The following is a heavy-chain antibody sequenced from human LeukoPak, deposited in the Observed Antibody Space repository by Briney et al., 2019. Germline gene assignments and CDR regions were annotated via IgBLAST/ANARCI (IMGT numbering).Heavy chain of an antibody. Sequence: SETLSLTCAVYGGSFSGYYWSWIRQPPGKGLEWIGYIYYSGSTNYNPSLKSRVTISVDTSKNQFSLKLSSVTAADTAVYYCAMGRWMVHFDYWGQGTLVTVSS. J-gene: IGHJ4*02. D-gene: IGHD3-10*01. CDR1: GGSFSGYY. CDR2: IYYSGST. CDR3: AMGRWMVHFDY. V-gene: IGHV4-59*08.